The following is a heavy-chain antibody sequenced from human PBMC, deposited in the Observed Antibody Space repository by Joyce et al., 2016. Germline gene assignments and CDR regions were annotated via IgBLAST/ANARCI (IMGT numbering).Heavy chain of an antibody. D-gene: IGHD3-10*01. V-gene: IGHV4-34*01. Sequence: QVQLQEWGAGLLKPSETLSLTCAVYGGSLSGYYWSWIRQAPGLGLEWIGEVNDRGRTSYKPSLKSRATTSMDTSKNQLSLRLTTVTAADTAVYFCARARRGIILARGEMGEYLQHWGRGTVVIVSS. CDR1: GGSLSGYY. CDR2: VNDRGRT. CDR3: ARARRGIILARGEMGEYLQH. J-gene: IGHJ1*01.